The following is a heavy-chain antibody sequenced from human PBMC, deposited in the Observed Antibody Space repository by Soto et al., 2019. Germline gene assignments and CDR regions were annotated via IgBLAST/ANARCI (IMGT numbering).Heavy chain of an antibody. CDR3: ASAGGTF. D-gene: IGHD1-1*01. J-gene: IGHJ4*02. V-gene: IGHV3-21*06. CDR2: IDSGSNFI. Sequence: PGGSLRLSCAASGFTFNTYSMNWVRQAPGKGLEWVSSIDSGSNFIHYADAVKGRFTISRDNANNALYLQVNNLRAEDTAVYYCASAGGTFWGQGALVTVSS. CDR1: GFTFNTYS.